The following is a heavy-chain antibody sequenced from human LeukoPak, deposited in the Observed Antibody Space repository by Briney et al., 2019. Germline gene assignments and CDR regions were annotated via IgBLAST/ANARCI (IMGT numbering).Heavy chain of an antibody. CDR1: GFTFSDYW. Sequence: PGGSLRLSCAASGFTFSDYWMHWVRQAPGKGLVWVSRINSDGSSTRYADSVKGRFTISRDNAKNTLYLQMNSLRAEDTAVYYCARGSDRVAVAGLKWFDPWGQGTLVTVSS. CDR2: INSDGSST. CDR3: ARGSDRVAVAGLKWFDP. V-gene: IGHV3-74*01. D-gene: IGHD6-19*01. J-gene: IGHJ5*02.